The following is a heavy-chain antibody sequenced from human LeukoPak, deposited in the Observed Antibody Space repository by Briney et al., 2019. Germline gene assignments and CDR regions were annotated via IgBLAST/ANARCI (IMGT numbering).Heavy chain of an antibody. CDR3: ARVRGSSGSYEYYHYMDV. J-gene: IGHJ6*03. V-gene: IGHV4-34*01. D-gene: IGHD1-26*01. CDR1: GGSFSGYY. CDR2: INHSGST. Sequence: SETLSLTCAVYGGSFSGYYWSWIRQPPGKGLEWIGEINHSGSTNYNPSLKSRVTISVDTSKNQFSLKLSSVTAADTAVYYCARVRGSSGSYEYYHYMDVWGKGTTVAISS.